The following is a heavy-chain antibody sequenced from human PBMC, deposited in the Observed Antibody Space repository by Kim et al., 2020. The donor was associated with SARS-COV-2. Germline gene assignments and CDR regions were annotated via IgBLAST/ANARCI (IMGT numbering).Heavy chain of an antibody. CDR1: GFTFSDHY. D-gene: IGHD3-10*01. Sequence: GGSLRLSCAASGFTFSDHYMDWVRQSPGKGLEWVGRTRNKRNSYSTEYAASVKGRFTISRDESKNSLYLQMNSLKTEDTAVYYCGRIGSLYYYGMDVWGQGTTVTVSS. V-gene: IGHV3-72*01. J-gene: IGHJ6*02. CDR2: TRNKRNSYST. CDR3: GRIGSLYYYGMDV.